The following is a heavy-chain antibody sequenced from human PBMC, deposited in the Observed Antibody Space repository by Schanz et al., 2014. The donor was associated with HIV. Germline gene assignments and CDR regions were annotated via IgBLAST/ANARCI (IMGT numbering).Heavy chain of an antibody. CDR2: IGGTNT. Sequence: EVQLLQSGGGLVQPGGSLRLSCTASGFTFKDYAMTWVRQAAGKGLEWVSTIGGTNTHYAESVEGRFTVSRDNSKDTLFLQMNSLRVDDTAVYYCAKRGPAAWDYFDSWGQGTLVTVSS. CDR3: AKRGPAAWDYFDS. V-gene: IGHV3-23*01. J-gene: IGHJ4*02. D-gene: IGHD6-13*01. CDR1: GFTFKDYA.